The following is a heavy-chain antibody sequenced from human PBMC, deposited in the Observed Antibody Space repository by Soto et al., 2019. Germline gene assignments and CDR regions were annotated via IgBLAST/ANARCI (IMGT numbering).Heavy chain of an antibody. J-gene: IGHJ4*02. Sequence: EVQLLDSGGGLVQPGGSLRLSCATSGFTFNSYAMSWVRQAPGKGLEWVSTITNSGGSTYYVDSVEGRFTISRDHPKNTLYLQMNRLRVEDTAVYYCAKDKYTIFGAVDYWGQGTLVTVSS. D-gene: IGHD3-3*01. CDR3: AKDKYTIFGAVDY. CDR1: GFTFNSYA. V-gene: IGHV3-23*01. CDR2: ITNSGGST.